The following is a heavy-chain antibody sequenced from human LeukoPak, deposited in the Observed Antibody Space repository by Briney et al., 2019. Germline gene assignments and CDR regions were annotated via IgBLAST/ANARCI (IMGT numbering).Heavy chain of an antibody. CDR2: FDPEDGET. CDR1: GYTLTELT. CDR3: ATDRGEYYDSSGPIFDY. Sequence: ASVKVSCTVSGYTLTELTIHWVRQAPGKGLEWMGGFDPEDGETIYAQKFQGRVTMTEDTTTNTAYMELISLRSEDTAVYSCATDRGEYYDSSGPIFDYWGQGTLVTVSS. J-gene: IGHJ4*02. V-gene: IGHV1-24*01. D-gene: IGHD3-22*01.